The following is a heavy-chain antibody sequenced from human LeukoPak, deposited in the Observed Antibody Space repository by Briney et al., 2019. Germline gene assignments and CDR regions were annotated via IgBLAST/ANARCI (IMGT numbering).Heavy chain of an antibody. CDR2: ISSSGSST. CDR3: ATSFGPVIAAADTGAD. CDR1: GFTFRSYA. D-gene: IGHD6-13*01. Sequence: GGSLRLSCAASGFTFRSYAMNWVRQAPGKGLEWVSVISSSGSSTYYADSVKGRFTISRDNSKNTLYLQMNSLRAEDTAVYYCATSFGPVIAAADTGADWGQGTLVTVSS. V-gene: IGHV3-23*01. J-gene: IGHJ4*02.